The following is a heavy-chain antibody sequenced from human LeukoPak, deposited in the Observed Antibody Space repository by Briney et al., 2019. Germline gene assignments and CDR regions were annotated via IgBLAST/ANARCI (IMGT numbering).Heavy chain of an antibody. CDR3: ARDGGGIVVVPAYNWFDP. D-gene: IGHD2-2*01. V-gene: IGHV1-2*02. CDR1: GYTFTGYY. J-gene: IGHJ5*02. CDR2: INPNSGGT. Sequence: ASVKVSCKASGYTFTGYYMHWVRQAPGQGLEWMGWINPNSGGTNYAQKFQGRVTMTRDTSISTAYMELSRLRSDDTAVYYCARDGGGIVVVPAYNWFDPWGQGTLVTVSS.